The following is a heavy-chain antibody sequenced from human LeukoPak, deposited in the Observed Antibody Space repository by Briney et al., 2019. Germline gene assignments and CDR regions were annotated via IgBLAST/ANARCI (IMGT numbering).Heavy chain of an antibody. Sequence: SETLSLTCTVSGGSISSYYWSWIRQPAGKGLEWIGRIYTSGSNNYNPSLKSRVTMSVDTSKNQFSLKLSSVTAADTAVYYCARVKWFGESRYYYYYMDVWGKGTTVTISS. J-gene: IGHJ6*03. CDR2: IYTSGSN. CDR3: ARVKWFGESRYYYYYMDV. CDR1: GGSISSYY. V-gene: IGHV4-4*07. D-gene: IGHD3-10*01.